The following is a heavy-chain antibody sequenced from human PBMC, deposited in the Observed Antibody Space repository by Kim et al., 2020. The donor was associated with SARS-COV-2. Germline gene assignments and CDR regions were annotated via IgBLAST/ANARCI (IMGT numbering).Heavy chain of an antibody. CDR3: ARFTQKLRYFDWLDGSWFDP. CDR2: IYYSGST. Sequence: SETLSLTCTVSGGSISSYYWSWIRQPPGKGLEWIGYIYYSGSTNYNPSLKSRVTISVDTSKNQFSLKLSSVTAADTAVYYCARFTQKLRYFDWLDGSWFDPWGQGTLVTVSS. CDR1: GGSISSYY. V-gene: IGHV4-59*08. D-gene: IGHD3-9*01. J-gene: IGHJ5*02.